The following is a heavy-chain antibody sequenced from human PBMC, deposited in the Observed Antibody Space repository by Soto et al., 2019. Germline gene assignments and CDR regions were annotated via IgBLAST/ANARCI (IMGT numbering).Heavy chain of an antibody. J-gene: IGHJ4*02. CDR2: IVPIVGTT. CDR3: VRVVAIPGYPDH. CDR1: GGTFSSYA. Sequence: ASVKVSCKTSGGTFSSYAISWVRQAHGQGLEWMGGIVPIVGTTTYAQKFQGRVTITADEATSTAYMQLSRLRSDDTAVYYCVRVVAIPGYPDHWGQGTLVTVSS. V-gene: IGHV1-69*13. D-gene: IGHD5-12*01.